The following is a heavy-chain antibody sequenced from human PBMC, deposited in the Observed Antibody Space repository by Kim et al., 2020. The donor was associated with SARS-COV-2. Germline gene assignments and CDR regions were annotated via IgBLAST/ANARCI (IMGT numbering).Heavy chain of an antibody. D-gene: IGHD2-15*01. CDR1: GFTFSSYA. J-gene: IGHJ3*02. CDR2: ISGSGGST. CDR3: AKSSDKFVVVVVAATAFDI. V-gene: IGHV3-23*01. Sequence: GGSLRLSCAASGFTFSSYAMSWVRQAPGKGLEWVSAISGSGGSTYYADSVKGRFTISRDNSKNTLYLQMNSLRAEDTAVYYCAKSSDKFVVVVVAATAFDIWGQGTMVTVSS.